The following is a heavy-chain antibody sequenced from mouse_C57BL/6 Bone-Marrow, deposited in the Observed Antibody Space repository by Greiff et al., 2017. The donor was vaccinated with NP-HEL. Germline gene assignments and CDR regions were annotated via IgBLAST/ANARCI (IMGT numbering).Heavy chain of an antibody. CDR2: IWTGGGT. Sequence: VQLQQSGPGLVAPSQSLSITCTVSGFSLTSYAISWVRQPPGKGLEWLGVIWTGGGTNYNSALKSRLSISKDNSKSQVFLKMNSLQTDDTARYYCARETTVVATGYWYFDVWGTGTTVTVSS. CDR1: GFSLTSYA. V-gene: IGHV2-9-1*01. CDR3: ARETTVVATGYWYFDV. D-gene: IGHD1-1*01. J-gene: IGHJ1*03.